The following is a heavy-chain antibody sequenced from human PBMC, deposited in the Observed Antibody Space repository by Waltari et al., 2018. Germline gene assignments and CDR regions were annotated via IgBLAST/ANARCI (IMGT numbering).Heavy chain of an antibody. CDR1: GGSVSSGSYY. D-gene: IGHD4-17*01. Sequence: QVQLQESGPGLVKPSETLSLTCTVSGGSVSSGSYYWSWIRQPPGKGLEWIGYIYYSGSTNYNPSLKIRVTISVDTSKNQFSLKLSSVTAADTAVYYCARDLEGYGDYLRSDWGQGTLVTVSS. V-gene: IGHV4-61*01. J-gene: IGHJ4*02. CDR3: ARDLEGYGDYLRSD. CDR2: IYYSGST.